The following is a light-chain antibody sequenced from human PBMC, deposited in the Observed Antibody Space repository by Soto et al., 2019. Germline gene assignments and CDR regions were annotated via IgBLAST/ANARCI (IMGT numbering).Light chain of an antibody. Sequence: QSVLTQPPSASGTPGQRVTISCSTSNSNVGSNPVNWYQQLPGMAPKLTIYDNVERPSGVPVRFSGSRSGTAASRAISGLQSEDEAHYYCAAWDDSLNALVIGGGTKLTVL. J-gene: IGLJ2*01. CDR1: NSNVGSNP. CDR3: AAWDDSLNALV. CDR2: DNV. V-gene: IGLV1-44*01.